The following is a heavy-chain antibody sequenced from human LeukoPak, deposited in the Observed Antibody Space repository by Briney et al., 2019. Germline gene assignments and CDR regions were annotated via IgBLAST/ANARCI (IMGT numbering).Heavy chain of an antibody. CDR1: GFTFRSYA. D-gene: IGHD6-13*01. CDR2: IGDSGGST. J-gene: IGHJ5*02. CDR3: AKRATTSWYYWFDP. V-gene: IGHV3-23*01. Sequence: GGSLRLSCAASGFTFRSYAMSWVRQAPGKGLEWVSTIGDSGGSTYYADSVRGRFTISRDNSKNTLYLQLNSLRAGDTAIYYCAKRATTSWYYWFDPWGQGTPVTVSS.